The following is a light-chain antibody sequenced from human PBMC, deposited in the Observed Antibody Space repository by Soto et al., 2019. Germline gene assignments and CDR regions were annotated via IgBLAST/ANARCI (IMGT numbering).Light chain of an antibody. CDR1: QSVRSY. CDR2: AAS. V-gene: IGKV3-11*01. J-gene: IGKJ2*01. Sequence: EIVLTQSPAALSSSLGDRATISCRASQSVRSYLAWYQQKPGQAPRLLIYAASNWDPGIPARFSGSGSGTDFTLTISSLQPEDVAVYYCQQRSNAPLTFGHGTKLEIK. CDR3: QQRSNAPLT.